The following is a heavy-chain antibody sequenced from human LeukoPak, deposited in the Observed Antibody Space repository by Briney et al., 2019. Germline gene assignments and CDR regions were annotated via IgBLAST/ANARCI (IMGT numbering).Heavy chain of an antibody. CDR2: IYTSGST. CDR1: GGSISSGSYY. CDR3: ARGYHSSGSYFTNWFDP. V-gene: IGHV4-61*02. D-gene: IGHD1-26*01. J-gene: IGHJ5*02. Sequence: SETLSLTCTVSGGSISSGSYYWSWIRPPPGKGLEWIGRIYTSGSTNYNPSLKSRVTISVDTSKNQFSLKLSSVTAADTAVYYCARGYHSSGSYFTNWFDPWGQGTLVTVSS.